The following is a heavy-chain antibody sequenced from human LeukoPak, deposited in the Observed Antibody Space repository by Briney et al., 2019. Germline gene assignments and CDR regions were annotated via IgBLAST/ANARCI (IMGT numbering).Heavy chain of an antibody. Sequence: GGSLRLSCAGSGFSFSASGMNWVRQAPGKGLEWVSSISSSGSYIYSADSVKGRFTISRDNAKNSLYLQMNSLRAEDTAVYYCARDGIIAQKGRSPNNYYYMDVWGKGTTVTVSS. CDR2: ISSSGSYI. D-gene: IGHD1-26*01. V-gene: IGHV3-21*01. CDR3: ARDGIIAQKGRSPNNYYYMDV. J-gene: IGHJ6*03. CDR1: GFSFSASG.